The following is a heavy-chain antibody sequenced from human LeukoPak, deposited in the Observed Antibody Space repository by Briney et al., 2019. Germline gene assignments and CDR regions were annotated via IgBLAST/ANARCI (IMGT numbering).Heavy chain of an antibody. CDR1: GFTFSSYG. CDR3: AKVGGIVGAAGAFDI. J-gene: IGHJ3*02. D-gene: IGHD1-26*01. Sequence: GRSLRLSCAASGFTFSSYGMHWVRQAPGKGLEWVAVIWYDGSNKYYADSVKGRFTISRDNSKNTLYLQMNSLRAEDTAVYYCAKVGGIVGAAGAFDIWGQGTMVTVSS. V-gene: IGHV3-33*06. CDR2: IWYDGSNK.